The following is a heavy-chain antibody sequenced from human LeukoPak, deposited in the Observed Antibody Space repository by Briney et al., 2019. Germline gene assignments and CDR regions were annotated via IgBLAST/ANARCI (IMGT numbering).Heavy chain of an antibody. CDR3: AKDLSLYYYDSSGLH. CDR1: GFTFSSYG. V-gene: IGHV3-33*06. D-gene: IGHD3-22*01. J-gene: IGHJ4*02. Sequence: GGSLRLSCAASGFTFSSYGMHWVRQAPGKGLEWVAVIWYDGSNKYYADSVKGRFTISRDNSKNTLYLQMNSLRAEDTAVYYCAKDLSLYYYDSSGLHWGQGTLVTVSS. CDR2: IWYDGSNK.